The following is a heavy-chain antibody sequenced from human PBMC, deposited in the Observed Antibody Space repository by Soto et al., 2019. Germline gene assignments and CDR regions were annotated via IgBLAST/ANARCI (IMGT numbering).Heavy chain of an antibody. J-gene: IGHJ4*02. D-gene: IGHD5-12*01. CDR2: ISARGGSL. Sequence: EVHLLESGGGLVQPGGSLRLSCAASGFSFSSYAMVWVRQAPGKGLEWVSVISARGGSLYFADSVNGRFTISRDNSKNVWSLKMNSLRAEDTATYFCEKGSIEYSASVDNWGQGTLVVVSS. CDR3: EKGSIEYSASVDN. V-gene: IGHV3-23*01. CDR1: GFSFSSYA.